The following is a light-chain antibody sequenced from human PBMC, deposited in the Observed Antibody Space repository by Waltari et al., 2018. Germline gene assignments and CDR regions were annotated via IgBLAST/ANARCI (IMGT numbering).Light chain of an antibody. J-gene: IGLJ2*01. Sequence: QSALTQPASVSGSPGHSMNISCTGTRSDVGGYNHVCWYQQDPGKVPKLIIYYVSERPSGVSDRFSGSKSGNTASLTISGVQAEYETDYYCSSYTNRNTLIFGGGTKLTVL. CDR1: RSDVGGYNH. CDR2: YVS. V-gene: IGLV2-14*01. CDR3: SSYTNRNTLI.